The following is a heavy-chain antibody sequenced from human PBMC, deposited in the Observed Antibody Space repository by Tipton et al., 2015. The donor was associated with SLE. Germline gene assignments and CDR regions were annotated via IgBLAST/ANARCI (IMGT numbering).Heavy chain of an antibody. J-gene: IGHJ4*02. D-gene: IGHD3-10*01. CDR1: GGSFSGYY. V-gene: IGHV4-34*01. Sequence: LRLSCAVYGGSFSGYYWSWIRQPPGKGLEWIGEINHSGSTNYNPSLKSRVTISVDTSKNQFSLKLSSVTAAGTAVYYCARGPGAFDYWGQGTLVTVSS. CDR2: INHSGST. CDR3: ARGPGAFDY.